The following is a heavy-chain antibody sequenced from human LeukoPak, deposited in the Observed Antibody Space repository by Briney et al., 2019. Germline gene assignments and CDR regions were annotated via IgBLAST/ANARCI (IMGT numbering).Heavy chain of an antibody. CDR2: ISGSGGST. CDR1: GFIVSGDF. V-gene: IGHV3-23*01. J-gene: IGHJ4*02. D-gene: IGHD6-19*01. CDR3: AHIAVAGTYFDY. Sequence: GGSLRLSCAASGFIVSGDFMSWVRQAPGKGLEWVSAISGSGGSTYYADSVKGRFTISRDNSKNTLYLQMNSLRAEDTAVYYCAHIAVAGTYFDYWGQGTLVTVSS.